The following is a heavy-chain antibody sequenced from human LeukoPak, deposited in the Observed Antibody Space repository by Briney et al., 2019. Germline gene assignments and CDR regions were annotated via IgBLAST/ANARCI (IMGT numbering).Heavy chain of an antibody. CDR1: GFDFRNFA. Sequence: AGGSLRLSCSASGFDFRNFAMRWVRQAPGRGLEWVSVISGGGDNTYSADSVRGRFTISRDNSRNTLSLQMNSLRGEDTAVYYGANDRGYTYALQGYYVDLWGRGTLVTASS. D-gene: IGHD5-18*01. J-gene: IGHJ2*01. CDR3: ANDRGYTYALQGYYVDL. CDR2: ISGGGDNT. V-gene: IGHV3-23*01.